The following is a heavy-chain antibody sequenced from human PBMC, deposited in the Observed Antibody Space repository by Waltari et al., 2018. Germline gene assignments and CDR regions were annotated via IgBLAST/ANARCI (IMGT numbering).Heavy chain of an antibody. J-gene: IGHJ4*02. D-gene: IGHD4-17*01. CDR3: RGRPYGATGYYFDY. CDR1: GGSFSGYY. CDR2: INHSGST. Sequence: QVQLQQWGAGLLKPSETLSLTCAVYGGSFSGYYWSWIRQPPGKGLEWIGEINHSGSTNFNPSLESRVTISVDTSKNQFSLKLSSVTAADTAVYYCRGRPYGATGYYFDYWGQGTLVTVSS. V-gene: IGHV4-34*01.